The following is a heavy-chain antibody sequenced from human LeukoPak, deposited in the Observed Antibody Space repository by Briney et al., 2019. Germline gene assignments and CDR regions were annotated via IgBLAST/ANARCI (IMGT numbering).Heavy chain of an antibody. Sequence: GGSLRLSSAASGFTFSNAWMNWVRQAPGKGLEWVGRIKSKTDGGTTDYAAPVKGRFTISRDDSKNTLYLQMNSLKTEDTAVYYCTTDYYDSSGYYADAFDIWGQGTMVTVSS. CDR2: IKSKTDGGTT. J-gene: IGHJ3*02. CDR3: TTDYYDSSGYYADAFDI. CDR1: GFTFSNAW. V-gene: IGHV3-15*07. D-gene: IGHD3-22*01.